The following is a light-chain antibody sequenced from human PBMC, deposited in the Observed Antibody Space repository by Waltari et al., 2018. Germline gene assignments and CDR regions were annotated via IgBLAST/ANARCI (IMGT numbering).Light chain of an antibody. CDR1: QRVSSY. J-gene: IGKJ3*01. CDR3: QQRSNWPRVT. V-gene: IGKV3-11*01. CDR2: DAS. Sequence: EIVLTQSPATLSLSPGERANLSCRASQRVSSYLAWYQQKPGQAPRLLIYDASNRATGIPARFSGSGSGTDFTLTISSLEPEDFAVYYCQQRSNWPRVTFGPGTKVDIK.